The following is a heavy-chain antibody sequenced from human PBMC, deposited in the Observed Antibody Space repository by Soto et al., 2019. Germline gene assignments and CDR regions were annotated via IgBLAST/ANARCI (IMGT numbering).Heavy chain of an antibody. CDR3: ARGRGYAASVDY. J-gene: IGHJ4*02. Sequence: QVQLVQSGAEVQKPGASVKVSCKASGYTFTTYDINWVRQATGQGLEWMGWMNPNSGDTGYAQKFQGRVTMTRNTSTSPAYMELSSLRSEDTAVYYCARGRGYAASVDYWGQGTLVTVSS. V-gene: IGHV1-8*01. D-gene: IGHD5-12*01. CDR2: MNPNSGDT. CDR1: GYTFTTYD.